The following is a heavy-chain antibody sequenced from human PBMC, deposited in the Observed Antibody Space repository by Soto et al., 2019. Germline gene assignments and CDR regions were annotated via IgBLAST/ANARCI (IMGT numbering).Heavy chain of an antibody. CDR2: MNVDTGGT. V-gene: IGHV1-2*06. D-gene: IGHD5-18*01. Sequence: ASLKVSCKTFGYRYTIHHIHCRRQAPGQGLEWMGRMNVDTGGTTYAHKFQGRVTMTRDTSIRTAYLEVSSVKSDDTAMYYCARDGNFALRGYSFGFDFWGQGTLVTVSS. CDR1: GYRYTIHH. CDR3: ARDGNFALRGYSFGFDF. J-gene: IGHJ4*02.